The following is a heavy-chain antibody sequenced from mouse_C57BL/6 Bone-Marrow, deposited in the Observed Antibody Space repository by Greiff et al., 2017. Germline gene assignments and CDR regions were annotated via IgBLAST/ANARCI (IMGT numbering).Heavy chain of an antibody. CDR2: IWSGGST. Sequence: QVQLQQSGPGLVQPSQSLSITCTASGFSLTSYGVHWVRQPPGKGLEWLGVIWSGGSTDYNAAFISRLSISKDNSKSQVFFKMNGLQADNTAIYYCASDGYYNWGQGTTLTVSS. CDR1: GFSLTSYG. V-gene: IGHV2-4*01. J-gene: IGHJ2*01. CDR3: ASDGYYN. D-gene: IGHD2-3*01.